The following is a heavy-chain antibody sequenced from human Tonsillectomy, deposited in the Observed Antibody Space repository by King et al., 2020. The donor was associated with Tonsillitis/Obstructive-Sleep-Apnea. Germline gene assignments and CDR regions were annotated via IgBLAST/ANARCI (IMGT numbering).Heavy chain of an antibody. CDR3: ARSGGGGSGYYPMGYYYMVV. D-gene: IGHD3-22*01. CDR2: MKPNSGNT. V-gene: IGHV1-8*01. Sequence: QLVQSGAEVKKPGASVKVSCKASGYTFTSYDINWVRQATGQGLEWRGWMKPNSGNTGYAQKFQGRVTMTRNTSIRTAYMELSRLRSEDTAVYYCARSGGGGSGYYPMGYYYMVVWGTGNTVPVSS. J-gene: IGHJ6*03. CDR1: GYTFTSYD.